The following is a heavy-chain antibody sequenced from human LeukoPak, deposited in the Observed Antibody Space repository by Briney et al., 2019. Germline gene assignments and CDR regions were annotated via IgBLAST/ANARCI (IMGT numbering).Heavy chain of an antibody. CDR2: IDIAGDT. D-gene: IGHD2-15*01. V-gene: IGHV3-13*01. J-gene: IGHJ6*02. Sequence: PGGSLRLSCAVSGFTFSSYDMHWVRQATGKGLEWVSGIDIAGDTYYPDSVKGRFTISRETAKNTLYLQMNSLTAGDAAVYYCARGRFCSGRSCYSFGMDVWGQGTTVTVSS. CDR1: GFTFSSYD. CDR3: ARGRFCSGRSCYSFGMDV.